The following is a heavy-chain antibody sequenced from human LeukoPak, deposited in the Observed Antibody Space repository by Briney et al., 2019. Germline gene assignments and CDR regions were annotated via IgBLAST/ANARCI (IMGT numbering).Heavy chain of an antibody. D-gene: IGHD6-19*01. CDR1: GSIFTSYW. CDR2: IYPGDSDT. Sequence: GASLKISCKGSGSIFTSYWIGWVRPLPGKGLEWMGIIYPGDSDTRYSPSFQGQVTISADKSISTAYLQWSSLKASDTAMYYCARSPITIAVAGTADGMDVWGQGTTVTVSS. J-gene: IGHJ6*02. V-gene: IGHV5-51*01. CDR3: ARSPITIAVAGTADGMDV.